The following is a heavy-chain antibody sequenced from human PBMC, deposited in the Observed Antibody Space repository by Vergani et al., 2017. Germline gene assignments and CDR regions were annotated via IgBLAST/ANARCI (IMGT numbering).Heavy chain of an antibody. CDR1: GGTFSSYA. V-gene: IGHV1-18*01. Sequence: QVQLVQSGAEVKKPGSSVKVSCKASGGTFSSYAISWVRQAPGQGLEWMGWISAYNGNTNYAQKLQGRVTMTTDTSTSTAYMELRSLRSDDTAVYYCARDSGYGEEVRAVNWFDPWGQGTLVTVSS. D-gene: IGHD4-17*01. CDR3: ARDSGYGEEVRAVNWFDP. CDR2: ISAYNGNT. J-gene: IGHJ5*02.